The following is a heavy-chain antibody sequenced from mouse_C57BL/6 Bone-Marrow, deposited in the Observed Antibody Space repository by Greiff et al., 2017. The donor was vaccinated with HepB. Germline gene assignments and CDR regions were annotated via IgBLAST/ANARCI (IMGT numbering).Heavy chain of an antibody. V-gene: IGHV14-4*01. J-gene: IGHJ2*01. CDR2: IDPENGDT. CDR1: GFNIKDDY. CDR3: YDYDENYFDY. Sequence: EVQLQQSGAELVRPGASVKLSCTASGFNIKDDYMHWVKPRPEQGLEWSGWIDPENGDTEYASKFQGKAPITADTASNTAYLQLSSLTSEDTAVYYCYDYDENYFDYWGQGTTLTVSS. D-gene: IGHD2-4*01.